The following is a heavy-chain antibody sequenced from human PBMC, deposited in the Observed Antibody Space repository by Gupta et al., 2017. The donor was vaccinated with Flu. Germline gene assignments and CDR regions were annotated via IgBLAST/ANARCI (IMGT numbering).Heavy chain of an antibody. CDR3: AKDAGYYYDSSQGMDV. V-gene: IGHV3-43*01. D-gene: IGHD3-22*01. Sequence: EVKLVESGGVVVQPGGSLRLSCAASGFTFDDYTMHWVRQAPGKGLEWVSLISWDGGSTYYADSVKGRFTISRDNSKNSLYLQMNSLRTEDTALYYCAKDAGYYYDSSQGMDVWGQGTTVTVSS. J-gene: IGHJ6*02. CDR1: GFTFDDYT. CDR2: ISWDGGST.